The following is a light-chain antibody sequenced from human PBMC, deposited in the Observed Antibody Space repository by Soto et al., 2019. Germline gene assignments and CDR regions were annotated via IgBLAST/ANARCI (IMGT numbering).Light chain of an antibody. CDR2: DAS. CDR1: QSIRSY. CDR3: QQSYSTPQT. V-gene: IGKV1-39*01. Sequence: DIQMTQSPSSLSASVGDRVTITCRASQSIRSYLNWYQQKPGKAPKLLIYDASSLQSGVPSRFSGSGSGTDFTLTISSLQPEDFAIYYCQQSYSTPQTFGQGTKVEIK. J-gene: IGKJ1*01.